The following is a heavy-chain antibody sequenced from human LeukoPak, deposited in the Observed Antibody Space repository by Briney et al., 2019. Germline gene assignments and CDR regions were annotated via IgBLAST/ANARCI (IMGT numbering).Heavy chain of an antibody. Sequence: PGGSLRLSCAASGLTVSSIYMSWVRQAPGKGLEWVSVIYANGSPYYADSVKGRFTISRDNSKNTVCLQMNSLRAEDTAVYYCARYYYDSSGYPYYLDYWGQGTLVTVSS. CDR3: ARYYYDSSGYPYYLDY. D-gene: IGHD3-22*01. CDR2: IYANGSP. J-gene: IGHJ4*02. V-gene: IGHV3-53*01. CDR1: GLTVSSIY.